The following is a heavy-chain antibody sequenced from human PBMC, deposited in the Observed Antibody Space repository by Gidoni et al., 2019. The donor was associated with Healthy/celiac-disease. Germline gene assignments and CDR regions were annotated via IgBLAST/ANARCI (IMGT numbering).Heavy chain of an antibody. J-gene: IGHJ4*02. CDR3: ASDDSSDGYNFPSSGY. CDR1: GATFSSYA. D-gene: IGHD5-12*01. Sequence: QVQLVQSGAAVKKHGSSVKVSCKPHGATFSSYAIRWVRQAPGQGLEWMGRIIPILGIANYAQKFQGRVKITADKSTSTAYMELSSLRSEDTAVYYCASDDSSDGYNFPSSGYWGQGTLVTVSS. CDR2: IIPILGIA. V-gene: IGHV1-69*04.